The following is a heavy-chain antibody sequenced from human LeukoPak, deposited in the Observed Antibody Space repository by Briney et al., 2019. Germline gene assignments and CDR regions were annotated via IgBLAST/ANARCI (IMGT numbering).Heavy chain of an antibody. D-gene: IGHD2-2*01. CDR3: AKSLGQCSSTSCSRWSYYYGMDV. Sequence: GASVKVSCKASGGTFSSYAISWVRQAPGQGLEWMGGIIPIFGTANYAQKFQGRVTITADESTSTAYMELSSLRSEDTAVYYCAKSLGQCSSTSCSRWSYYYGMDVWGQGTTVTVSS. V-gene: IGHV1-69*13. CDR2: IIPIFGTA. J-gene: IGHJ6*02. CDR1: GGTFSSYA.